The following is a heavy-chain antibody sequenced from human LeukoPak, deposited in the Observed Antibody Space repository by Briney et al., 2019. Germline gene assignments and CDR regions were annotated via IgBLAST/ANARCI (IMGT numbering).Heavy chain of an antibody. CDR1: GFTFSSYA. Sequence: GGSLRLSCAASGFTFSSYAMSWVRQAPGKGLEWVSAISGRGDRTYYADSVKGRFTISRDNSRNTLYLQMNSLRAGDTAIYYCAKETARPAGVFDYRGQGTLVTVSS. J-gene: IGHJ4*02. D-gene: IGHD1-14*01. CDR2: ISGRGDRT. CDR3: AKETARPAGVFDY. V-gene: IGHV3-23*01.